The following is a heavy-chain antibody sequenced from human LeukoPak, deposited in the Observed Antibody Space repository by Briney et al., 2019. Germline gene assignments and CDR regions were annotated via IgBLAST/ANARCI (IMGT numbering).Heavy chain of an antibody. CDR2: IYSGGST. V-gene: IGHV3-53*01. Sequence: GGSLRLSCTVSGFTVSSDSMSWVRQAPGKGLEWVSFIYSGGSTHYSDSVKGRFTISRDNSKNTLYLQMNSLRAEDTAVYYCTKERRRDDILTGSFSDWGQGILVTVSS. CDR1: GFTVSSDS. J-gene: IGHJ4*02. D-gene: IGHD3-9*01. CDR3: TKERRRDDILTGSFSD.